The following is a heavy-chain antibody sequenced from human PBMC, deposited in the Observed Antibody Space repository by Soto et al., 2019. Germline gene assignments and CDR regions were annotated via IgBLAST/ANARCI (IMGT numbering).Heavy chain of an antibody. J-gene: IGHJ6*03. V-gene: IGHV6-1*01. CDR3: ARNVPADYGDYNYYYYMDV. Sequence: SQTLSLTCAISGDSVSSNSAAWNWIRQSPSRGLEWLGRTYYRSKWYNDYAVSVKSRITINPDTSKNQFPLQLNSVTPEDTAVYYCARNVPADYGDYNYYYYMDVWGKGTTVTVSS. CDR1: GDSVSSNSAA. CDR2: TYYRSKWYN. D-gene: IGHD4-17*01.